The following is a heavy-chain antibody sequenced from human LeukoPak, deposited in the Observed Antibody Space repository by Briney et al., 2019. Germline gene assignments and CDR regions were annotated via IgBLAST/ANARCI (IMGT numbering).Heavy chain of an antibody. Sequence: PSETLSLTCAVYGGSFSGYYWSWIRQPPGKGLEWIGEINHSGSTNYNPSLKSRVTISVDTSKNQFSLKLSSVTAADTAEYYCARGRRYYDSSGYSMDYWGQGTLVTVSS. J-gene: IGHJ4*02. V-gene: IGHV4-34*01. CDR1: GGSFSGYY. CDR2: INHSGST. CDR3: ARGRRYYDSSGYSMDY. D-gene: IGHD3-22*01.